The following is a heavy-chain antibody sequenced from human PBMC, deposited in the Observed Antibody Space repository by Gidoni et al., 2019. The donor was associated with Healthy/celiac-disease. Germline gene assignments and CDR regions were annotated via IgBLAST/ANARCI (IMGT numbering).Heavy chain of an antibody. CDR1: GFTFRSYA. Sequence: QVQLVESGGGVVQPGRSLRLSCAASGFTFRSYAMHWVRQAPGKGLEWVAVISYDGSNKYYADSVKGRFTISRDTSKNTLYLQMNSLRAEDTAVYYCARDLLAVVFRRYFDYWGQGTLVTVSS. V-gene: IGHV3-30-3*01. D-gene: IGHD6-19*01. CDR3: ARDLLAVVFRRYFDY. CDR2: ISYDGSNK. J-gene: IGHJ4*02.